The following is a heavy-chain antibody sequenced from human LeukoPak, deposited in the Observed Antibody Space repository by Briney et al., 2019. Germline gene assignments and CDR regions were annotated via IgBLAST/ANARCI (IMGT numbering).Heavy chain of an antibody. Sequence: GGTLRLSCAASGFTFSYYGMSWVRQAPGKGLEWVSSISSNSRYTYYADSVKGRFTISRDNAKSSLYLQMNSLRADDTAVYYCARVAEAAAFDYWGQGTLVTVSS. CDR1: GFTFSYYG. J-gene: IGHJ4*02. CDR2: ISSNSRYT. D-gene: IGHD6-13*01. V-gene: IGHV3-21*01. CDR3: ARVAEAAAFDY.